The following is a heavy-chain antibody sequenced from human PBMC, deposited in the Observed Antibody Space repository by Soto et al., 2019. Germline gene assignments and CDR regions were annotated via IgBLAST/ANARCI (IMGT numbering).Heavy chain of an antibody. CDR2: VYHSGNT. CDR3: ARGERQQQRDY. J-gene: IGHJ4*02. V-gene: IGHV4-4*02. D-gene: IGHD6-13*01. CDR1: RNSNHSARC. Sequence: PSVTLSLTGALGRNSNHSARCWSWVRQPPGKGLEWIGEVYHSGNTNYNPSLKSRVIISVDKSKNQFSLKLSSVTDADTAMYYCARGERQQQRDYWGQGTLVTVS.